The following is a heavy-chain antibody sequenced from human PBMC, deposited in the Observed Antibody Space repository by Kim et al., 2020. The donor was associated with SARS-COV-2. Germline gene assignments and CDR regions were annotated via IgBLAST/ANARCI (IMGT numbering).Heavy chain of an antibody. CDR3: AKDGRGGSSTDY. J-gene: IGHJ4*02. D-gene: IGHD1-26*01. V-gene: IGHV3-23*01. Sequence: ADAVKGRFTISRDNSKNTLYLQMNSLRAEDTAVYYCAKDGRGGSSTDYWGQGTLVTVSS.